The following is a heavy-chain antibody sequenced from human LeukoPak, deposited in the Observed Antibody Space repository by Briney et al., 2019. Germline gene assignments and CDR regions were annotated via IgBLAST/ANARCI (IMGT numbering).Heavy chain of an antibody. V-gene: IGHV3-48*01. CDR3: AKDAHHLMEHFDY. CDR1: GFTFSSYS. J-gene: IGHJ4*02. Sequence: LSGGSLRLSCAASGFTFSSYSMTWVRQAPGKGLEWVSYIGSSSSTTYYADSVKGRFTSSRDNAKNSLFLQMNSLRAEDTAVYYCAKDAHHLMEHFDYWGQGTLVTVSS. CDR2: IGSSSSTT. D-gene: IGHD2-8*01.